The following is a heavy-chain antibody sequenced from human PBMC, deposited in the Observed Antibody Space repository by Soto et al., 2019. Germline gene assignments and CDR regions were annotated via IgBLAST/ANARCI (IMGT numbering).Heavy chain of an antibody. CDR2: INPNSGGT. CDR1: GYTFTGYY. Sequence: ASVKVSCKASGYTFTGYYMHWVRQAPGQGLEWMGWINPNSGGTSYAQKFQGRVTMTRDTSISTAYMELSRLRSDDTAVYYCARVSGTTPYYYGMDVWRQGTTVSVSS. CDR3: ARVSGTTPYYYGMDV. D-gene: IGHD1-7*01. J-gene: IGHJ6*02. V-gene: IGHV1-2*02.